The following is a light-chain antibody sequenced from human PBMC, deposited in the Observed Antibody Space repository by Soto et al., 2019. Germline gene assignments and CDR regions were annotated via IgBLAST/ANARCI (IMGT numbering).Light chain of an antibody. CDR2: GTS. J-gene: IGKJ5*01. CDR1: ERIYSAY. Sequence: EVVLTQSPGTLSLSRGERATLSCRASERIYSAYLGWYQQKPGQAPRLLIYGTSSRATGIPDRFSGSGSGTDFTLTISRLEPEDCAVYYCQQYGNSPITFGQGTRLEIK. CDR3: QQYGNSPIT. V-gene: IGKV3-20*01.